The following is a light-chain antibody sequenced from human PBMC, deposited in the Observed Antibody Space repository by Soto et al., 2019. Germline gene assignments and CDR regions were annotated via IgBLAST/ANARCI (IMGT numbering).Light chain of an antibody. CDR1: SSNIGSNT. Sequence: QSELTQPPSASGTPGQRVTISCSGSSSNIGSNTVNWYQQLPGTAPKLLIYSNNQRPSGVPDRFSGSKSGTSASLAISGLQSEDEADYYCAAWDDSLNDVVFGGGTKLTVL. CDR2: SNN. V-gene: IGLV1-44*01. CDR3: AAWDDSLNDVV. J-gene: IGLJ2*01.